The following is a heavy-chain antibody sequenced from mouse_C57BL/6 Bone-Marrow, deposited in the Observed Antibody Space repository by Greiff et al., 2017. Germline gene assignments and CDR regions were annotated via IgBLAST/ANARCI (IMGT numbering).Heavy chain of an antibody. D-gene: IGHD2-3*01. J-gene: IGHJ4*01. CDR3: ARWRWFYAMDY. Sequence: VQLQQSGAELAKPGASVKLSCKASGYTFTSYWMHWVKQRPGQGLEWTGYINPSSGYTKYNQKFKDKATLTADKSSSTAYMQLSSLTYEYSAVYFCARWRWFYAMDYWGQGTSVTVSS. CDR2: INPSSGYT. V-gene: IGHV1-7*01. CDR1: GYTFTSYW.